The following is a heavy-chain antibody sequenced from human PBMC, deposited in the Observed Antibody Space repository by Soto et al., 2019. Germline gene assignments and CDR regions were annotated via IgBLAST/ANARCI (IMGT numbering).Heavy chain of an antibody. D-gene: IGHD3-22*01. CDR1: GFTFSSYA. J-gene: IGHJ4*02. V-gene: IGHV3-23*01. CDR3: AKIGGEKDYYDSSGYYQRGPFDY. Sequence: GGSLRLSCAASGFTFSSYAMSWVRQAPGKGLEWVSAISGSGGSTYYADSVKGRFTISRDNSKNTLYLQMNSLRAEDTAVYYCAKIGGEKDYYDSSGYYQRGPFDYWGQGTLVTVSS. CDR2: ISGSGGST.